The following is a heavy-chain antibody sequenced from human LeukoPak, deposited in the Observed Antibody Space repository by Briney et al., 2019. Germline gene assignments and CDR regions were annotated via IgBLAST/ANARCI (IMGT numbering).Heavy chain of an antibody. CDR1: GFTFSSYA. V-gene: IGHV3-64*01. CDR2: ISSNGGST. D-gene: IGHD1-20*01. Sequence: EGSLRLSCAASGFTFSSYAMHWVRQAPGKGLEYVSAISSNGGSTYYANSVKGRFTISRDNSKNTLYLQMGSLRAEDMAVYYCARVPRYNWNYFDYWGQGTLVTVSS. CDR3: ARVPRYNWNYFDY. J-gene: IGHJ4*02.